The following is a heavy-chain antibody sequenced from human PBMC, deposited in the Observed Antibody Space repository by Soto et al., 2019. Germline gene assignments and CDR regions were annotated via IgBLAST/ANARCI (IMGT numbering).Heavy chain of an antibody. J-gene: IGHJ4*02. CDR2: ISSSSSYI. D-gene: IGHD2-2*01. V-gene: IGHV3-21*01. Sequence: EVQLVESGGGLVKPGGSLRLSCAASGFTFSSYSMNWVRQAPGKGLEWVSSISSSSSYIYYADSVKGRFTISRDNAKNSLYLQMNSLRAEDTAVYYCARDSGIVVVPAAVTYYFDYWGQGNLVTVSS. CDR1: GFTFSSYS. CDR3: ARDSGIVVVPAAVTYYFDY.